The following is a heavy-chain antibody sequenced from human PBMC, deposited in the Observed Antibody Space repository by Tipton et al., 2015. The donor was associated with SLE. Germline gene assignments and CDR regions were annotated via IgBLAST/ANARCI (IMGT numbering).Heavy chain of an antibody. Sequence: SLRLSCAASGFTFSDFEMNWVRQAPGKGLEWVSYISSSGGIIYYADSVKGRFTISRDNAKNSLYLQMNSLRAEDTAVYYCARGLFGYYYYMDVWGKGTTVTVSS. V-gene: IGHV3-48*03. D-gene: IGHD3-16*01. J-gene: IGHJ6*03. CDR1: GFTFSDFE. CDR3: ARGLFGYYYYMDV. CDR2: ISSSGGII.